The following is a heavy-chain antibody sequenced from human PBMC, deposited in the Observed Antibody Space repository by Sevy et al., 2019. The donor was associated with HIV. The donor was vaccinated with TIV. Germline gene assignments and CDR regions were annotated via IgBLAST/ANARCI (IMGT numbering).Heavy chain of an antibody. D-gene: IGHD3-10*01. CDR3: VRVRGDYGSGSRGAFDI. Sequence: GGSLRLSCAASGFTFSDYYMSWIRQAPGKGLEWVSYISSRGSTIYYADSVKGRFTISRDNAKNSLYLQMNSLRAEDTAVYYCVRVRGDYGSGSRGAFDIWGQGTMVTVSS. J-gene: IGHJ3*02. V-gene: IGHV3-11*01. CDR2: ISSRGSTI. CDR1: GFTFSDYY.